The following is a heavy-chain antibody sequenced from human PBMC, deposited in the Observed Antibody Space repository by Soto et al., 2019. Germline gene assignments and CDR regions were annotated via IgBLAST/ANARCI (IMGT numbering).Heavy chain of an antibody. CDR2: INAGNGNT. D-gene: IGHD3-10*01. Sequence: ASVKVSCKASGYTFTSYAMHWVRQAPGQRLEWMGWINAGNGNTKYSQKFQGRVTITADKSTSTAYMELSSLRSDDTAVYYCARDSPGRADYFDYWGQGTLVTVSS. CDR3: ARDSPGRADYFDY. J-gene: IGHJ4*02. V-gene: IGHV1-3*01. CDR1: GYTFTSYA.